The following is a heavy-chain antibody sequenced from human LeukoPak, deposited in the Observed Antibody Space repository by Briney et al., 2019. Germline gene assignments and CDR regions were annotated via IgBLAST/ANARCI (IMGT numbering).Heavy chain of an antibody. CDR3: ARDRGTWNDDGFDY. Sequence: SETLSLTCTVSGYSISSGYYWGWIRQPPGKGLEWIGRIYISGSTNYNPSLKSRVTMSVDTSKNQFSLKLSSVTAADTAVYYCARDRGTWNDDGFDYWGQGTLVTVSS. CDR2: IYISGST. V-gene: IGHV4-38-2*02. J-gene: IGHJ4*02. D-gene: IGHD1-1*01. CDR1: GYSISSGYY.